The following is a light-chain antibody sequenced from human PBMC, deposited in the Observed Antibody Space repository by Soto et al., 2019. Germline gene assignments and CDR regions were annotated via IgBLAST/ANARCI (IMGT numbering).Light chain of an antibody. CDR3: QQYGSSPIT. Sequence: EILFTQSPGTLSLSPGERATLSCRASQSVSSSYLAWYQQKPGQAPRLIIYGASSTDTGIPDRFSGSGSGTDFTLTISRLEPEDFAVYYCQQYGSSPITFGQGTRLEIK. V-gene: IGKV3-20*01. J-gene: IGKJ5*01. CDR1: QSVSSSY. CDR2: GAS.